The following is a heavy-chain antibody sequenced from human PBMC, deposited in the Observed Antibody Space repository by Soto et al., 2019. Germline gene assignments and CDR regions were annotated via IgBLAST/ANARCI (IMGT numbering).Heavy chain of an antibody. Sequence: GGSLRLSCAASGFTFSSDWMSWVRQAPGKGLEWVANIKQDGSEKYYVDSVKGRFTISRDNAKNSLYLQMNSLRAEDTAVYYCADYYDWGQGTLVTVSS. V-gene: IGHV3-7*01. CDR2: IKQDGSEK. CDR3: ADYYD. D-gene: IGHD3-3*01. CDR1: GFTFSSDW. J-gene: IGHJ4*02.